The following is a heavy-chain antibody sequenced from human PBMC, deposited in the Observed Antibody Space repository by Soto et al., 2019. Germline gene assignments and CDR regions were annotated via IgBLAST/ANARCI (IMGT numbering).Heavy chain of an antibody. V-gene: IGHV3-21*01. D-gene: IGHD2-15*01. CDR2: ISSSSSYI. CDR1: GFTFSSYS. CDR3: ARQSGRFNWFDP. Sequence: EVQLVESGGGLVKPGGSLRLSCAASGFTFSSYSMNWVRQAPGKGLEWVSSISSSSSYIYYADSVKGRFTISRDNAKNALYLQMNSLRAEYTAVYYCARQSGRFNWFDPWGQGTLVTVSS. J-gene: IGHJ5*02.